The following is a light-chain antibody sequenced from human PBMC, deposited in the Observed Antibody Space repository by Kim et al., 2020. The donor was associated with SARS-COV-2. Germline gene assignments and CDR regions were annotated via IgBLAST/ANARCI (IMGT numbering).Light chain of an antibody. CDR1: SGSIASSY. CDR2: EDH. V-gene: IGLV6-57*03. CDR3: QSYDNTNWV. J-gene: IGLJ3*02. Sequence: GKTVTISCTRSSGSIASSYVQWFQQRPASAPTTVIYEDHHRPSGGPDRFSGSTDRSSNSASLTISGLEFEDEADYYCQSYDNTNWVLGGGTQLTVL.